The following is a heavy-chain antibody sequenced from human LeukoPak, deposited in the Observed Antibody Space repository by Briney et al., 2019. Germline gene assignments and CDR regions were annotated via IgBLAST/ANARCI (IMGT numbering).Heavy chain of an antibody. J-gene: IGHJ6*02. CDR3: ARFGTPHPYYYYYGMDV. D-gene: IGHD1-1*01. V-gene: IGHV4-59*01. CDR1: GGSISSYY. CDR2: IYYSGST. Sequence: SETLSLTCTVSGGSISSYYWSWIRQPPGKGLERIGYIYYSGSTNYNPSLKSRVTISVDTSKNQFSLKLSSVTAADTAVYYCARFGTPHPYYYYYGMDVWGQRTTVTVSS.